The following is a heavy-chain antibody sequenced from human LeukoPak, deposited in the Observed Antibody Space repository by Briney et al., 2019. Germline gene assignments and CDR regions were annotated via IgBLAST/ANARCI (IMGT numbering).Heavy chain of an antibody. CDR3: ARPPDRSSTSCPYGMDV. J-gene: IGHJ6*02. CDR2: IYPGDSDT. D-gene: IGHD2-2*01. Sequence: GESLKISCKGSGYSFTSYCIGWVRQVPGKGLEWMGIIYPGDSDTRYSPSFQGQVTLSADKSISTAYLQWSSLKASDTAMYYCARPPDRSSTSCPYGMDVWGQGTTVTVS. CDR1: GYSFTSYC. V-gene: IGHV5-51*01.